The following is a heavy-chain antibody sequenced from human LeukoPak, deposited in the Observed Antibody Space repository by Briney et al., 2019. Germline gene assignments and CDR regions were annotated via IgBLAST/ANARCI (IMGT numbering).Heavy chain of an antibody. Sequence: SETLSLTCTVSGDSINRGTYYWGWIRQPAGKGLEWIGRIYISGRTNYNTSLKSRVTIPLDRSNSQFSLKLSSVTAADTAVYYCARGVATRLFWFDPWGQGTLVTVSS. D-gene: IGHD6-6*01. CDR1: GDSINRGTYY. CDR3: ARGVATRLFWFDP. CDR2: IYISGRT. J-gene: IGHJ5*02. V-gene: IGHV4-61*02.